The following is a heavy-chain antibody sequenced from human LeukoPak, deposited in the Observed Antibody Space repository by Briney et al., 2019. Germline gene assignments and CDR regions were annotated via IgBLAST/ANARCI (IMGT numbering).Heavy chain of an antibody. V-gene: IGHV4-4*07. Sequence: SETLSLTCDVSGGSTSRHYWSWIRLPAGKGLEWIGRVYTSGSPDYSPSLKSRVTMSVDTSKNQVSLRLSSMTAADTAVYFCARVSYNAGSFISGGWFDPWGQGIRVTVSS. CDR2: VYTSGSP. CDR3: ARVSYNAGSFISGGWFDP. CDR1: GGSTSRHY. J-gene: IGHJ5*02. D-gene: IGHD3-10*01.